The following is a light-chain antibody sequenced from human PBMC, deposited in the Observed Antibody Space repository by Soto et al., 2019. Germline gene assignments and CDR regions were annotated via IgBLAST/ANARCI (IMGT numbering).Light chain of an antibody. CDR1: QSVLFTSNNKNY. J-gene: IGKJ4*01. Sequence: DIVMTQSPDSLAVSLGERATINCESSQSVLFTSNNKNYLAWYQQKPGQPPKLLLSWASARESGVPERFSGSGSGTLFTLSISSLQAEDVAVYYCQQYNDWPLTFGGGTKVEI. V-gene: IGKV4-1*01. CDR2: WAS. CDR3: QQYNDWPLT.